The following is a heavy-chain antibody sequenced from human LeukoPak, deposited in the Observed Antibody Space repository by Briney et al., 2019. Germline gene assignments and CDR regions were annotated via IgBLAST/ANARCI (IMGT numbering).Heavy chain of an antibody. CDR3: AKDGVAGKIMYYFDY. J-gene: IGHJ4*02. CDR1: GFTFSSYA. D-gene: IGHD6-19*01. V-gene: IGHV3-23*01. CDR2: ISGRAGST. Sequence: GGTLRLSCAASGFTFSSYAMNWVRQAPGKGLEWVSAISGRAGSTSYADSVKGRFTISRDNSKNTLYLQMNSLRAEDTAVYYCAKDGVAGKIMYYFDYWGQGTLVTVSS.